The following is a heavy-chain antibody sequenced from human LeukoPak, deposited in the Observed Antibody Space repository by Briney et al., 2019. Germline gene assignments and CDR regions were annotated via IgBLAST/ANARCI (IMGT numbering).Heavy chain of an antibody. CDR1: GGSINSGGYY. J-gene: IGHJ2*01. CDR3: ARSAYDSSGYYPASTFRYFDL. CDR2: IYYSGTT. V-gene: IGHV4-31*02. D-gene: IGHD3-22*01. Sequence: SETLSLTCTVSGGSINSGGYYWSWIRQHPGKGLEWIAYIYYSGTTYSNPSLKSRFIITIDTSKNQFSLKLSSVTAADMAVYYCARSAYDSSGYYPASTFRYFDLWGRGTLVTV.